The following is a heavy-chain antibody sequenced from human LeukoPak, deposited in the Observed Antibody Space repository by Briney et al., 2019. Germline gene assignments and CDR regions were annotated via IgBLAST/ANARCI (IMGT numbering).Heavy chain of an antibody. D-gene: IGHD6-13*01. CDR1: GITFSTSD. CDR3: ARGSVRVGMDV. V-gene: IGHV3-13*01. J-gene: IGHJ6*02. Sequence: GGSLRLSCEASGITFSTSDMHWVRQAPGKGLEWVSVIGTAGDTYYADSVKGRFTISRENAKNSLYLQMNSLRAGDTAVYYCARGSVRVGMDVWGQGTTITVSS. CDR2: IGTAGDT.